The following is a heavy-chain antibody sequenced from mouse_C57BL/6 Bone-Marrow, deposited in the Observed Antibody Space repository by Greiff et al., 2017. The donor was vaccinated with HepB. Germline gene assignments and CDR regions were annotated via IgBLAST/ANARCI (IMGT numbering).Heavy chain of an antibody. Sequence: EVKLMESGGGLVKPGGSLKLSCAASGFTFSDYGMHWVRQAPEKGLEWVAYISSGSSTIYYADTVKGRFTISRDNAKNTLFLQMTSLRSEDTAMYYCARPSYSRYAMDYWGQGTSVTVSS. J-gene: IGHJ4*01. CDR2: ISSGSSTI. CDR1: GFTFSDYG. D-gene: IGHD2-12*01. V-gene: IGHV5-17*01. CDR3: ARPSYSRYAMDY.